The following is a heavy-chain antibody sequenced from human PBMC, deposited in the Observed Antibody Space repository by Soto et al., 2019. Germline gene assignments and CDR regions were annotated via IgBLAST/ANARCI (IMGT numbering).Heavy chain of an antibody. J-gene: IGHJ4*02. CDR1: GFTFDDYV. Sequence: EVQLVESGGGLVQPGRSLRLSCAASGFTFDDYVMHWVRQAPGKGLEWVSGISWNSGSIGYADSVKGRFTISRDNAKNSLYLQMNSLRAEDTALYYCAKDMAPGYCSSTSCYAPFDYWGQGTLVTVSS. V-gene: IGHV3-9*01. CDR2: ISWNSGSI. D-gene: IGHD2-2*01. CDR3: AKDMAPGYCSSTSCYAPFDY.